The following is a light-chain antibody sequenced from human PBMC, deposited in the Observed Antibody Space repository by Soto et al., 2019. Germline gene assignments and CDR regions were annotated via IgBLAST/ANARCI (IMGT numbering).Light chain of an antibody. CDR3: QQRNNWPPIT. CDR2: DAS. J-gene: IGKJ5*01. V-gene: IGKV3-11*01. CDR1: QSVSSY. Sequence: EIVWTQSPVTLSLSXGERATLSCRASQSVSSYLAWYQQRPGQAPRLLIYDASNRATGIPARFSGSGSGTDFTLTIDNLEPEDFAIYYCQQRNNWPPITFGQGTRVEI.